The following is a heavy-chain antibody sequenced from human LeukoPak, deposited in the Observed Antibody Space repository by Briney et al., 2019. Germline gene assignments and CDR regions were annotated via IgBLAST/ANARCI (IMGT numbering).Heavy chain of an antibody. V-gene: IGHV6-1*01. CDR2: TYYRSKWYN. CDR3: ARAIFDSSGWQGSGFDY. CDR1: GDSVSSNSAA. J-gene: IGHJ4*02. Sequence: SQTLSLTCAISGDSVSSNSAAWNWIRRSPSRGLEWLGRTYYRSKWYNDYAVSVKSRITINPDTSKNQFSLQLNSVTPEDTAVYYCARAIFDSSGWQGSGFDYWGQGTLVTVSS. D-gene: IGHD6-19*01.